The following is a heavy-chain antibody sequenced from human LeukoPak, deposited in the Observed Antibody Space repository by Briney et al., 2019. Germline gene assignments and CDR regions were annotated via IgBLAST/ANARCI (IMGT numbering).Heavy chain of an antibody. D-gene: IGHD4/OR15-4a*01. CDR1: GFIFNSHS. Sequence: GGSLRLSCAASGFIFNSHSMNWVRQAPGKGLEWVSSISSSSSYIYYADSVKGRFTISRDNAQNSLYLQMNSLRAEDTAVYYCARVLSGGTSDGACWGPGTLVTVSS. V-gene: IGHV3-21*01. J-gene: IGHJ4*02. CDR3: ARVLSGGTSDGAC. CDR2: ISSSSSYI.